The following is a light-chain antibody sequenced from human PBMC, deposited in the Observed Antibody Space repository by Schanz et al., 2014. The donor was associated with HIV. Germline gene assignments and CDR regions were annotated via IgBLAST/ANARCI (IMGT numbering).Light chain of an antibody. CDR3: QQSYSTLELT. CDR1: QSISNY. V-gene: IGKV1-39*01. J-gene: IGKJ4*01. Sequence: DIQMTQSPSSLSASVGDRVTITCRASQSISNYLNWYQQKPGKAPKLLIYAASTLQSGVPSRFSGSGSGTDFTLTISSLQPEDFATYYCQQSYSTLELTFGGGTKVEIK. CDR2: AAS.